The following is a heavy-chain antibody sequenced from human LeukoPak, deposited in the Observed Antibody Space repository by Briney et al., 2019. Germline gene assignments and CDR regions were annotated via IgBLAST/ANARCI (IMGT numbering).Heavy chain of an antibody. D-gene: IGHD6-19*01. CDR1: GYTFVSYL. V-gene: IGHV1-46*01. CDR2: ISPNDGNT. CDR3: ARVASRNPRSGYDP. J-gene: IGHJ5*02. Sequence: GASVKVSCKASGYTFVSYLIHWVREAPGQGLEWMGLISPNDGNTQYAPKFRGRVTMTRDISTTTAYMELSSLISGDTAVYYCARVASRNPRSGYDPWGQGTLVTVSS.